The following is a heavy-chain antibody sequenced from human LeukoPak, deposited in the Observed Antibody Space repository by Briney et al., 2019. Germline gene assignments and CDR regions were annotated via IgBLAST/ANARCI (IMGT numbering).Heavy chain of an antibody. CDR1: GYTFTGYY. V-gene: IGHV1-18*04. Sequence: VASVKVSCKASGYTFTGYYMHWVRQAPGQGLEWMGWISAYNGNTNYAQKLQGRVTMTTDTSTSTAYMELRSLRSDDTAVYYCARDKFPGDYVSDCFDYWGQGTLVTVSS. CDR3: ARDKFPGDYVSDCFDY. J-gene: IGHJ4*02. D-gene: IGHD4-17*01. CDR2: ISAYNGNT.